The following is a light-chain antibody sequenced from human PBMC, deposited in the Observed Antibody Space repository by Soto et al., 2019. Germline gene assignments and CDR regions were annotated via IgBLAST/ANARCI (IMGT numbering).Light chain of an antibody. J-gene: IGKJ5*01. V-gene: IGKV3-20*01. CDR2: GAS. CDR3: QQYDNSPIT. CDR1: QSISSSF. Sequence: EIGLTQSPGTLSLSPWEIATLSCRASQSISSSFLAWYQQKPGQAPRLLIYGASSRATGIPDRFSGTGSETDFTLTISRLEPEDFAVYYCQQYDNSPITFGQGTRLEIK.